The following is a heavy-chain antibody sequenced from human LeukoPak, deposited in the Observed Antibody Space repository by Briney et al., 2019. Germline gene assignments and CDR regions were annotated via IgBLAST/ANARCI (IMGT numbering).Heavy chain of an antibody. D-gene: IGHD5-18*01. V-gene: IGHV3-21*01. CDR2: ISSSSSYI. J-gene: IGHJ4*02. CDR1: GFTFNSYS. CDR3: ARPRGYSYGYGDY. Sequence: GGSLRLSCAASGFTFNSYSMNWVRQAPGKGLEWVSSISSSSSYIYYADSVKGRFTISRDNAKNSLYLQMNSLRAEDTAVCYCARPRGYSYGYGDYWGQGTLATVSS.